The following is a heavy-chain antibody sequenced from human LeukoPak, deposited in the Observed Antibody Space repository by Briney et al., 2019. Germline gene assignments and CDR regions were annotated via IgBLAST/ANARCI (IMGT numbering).Heavy chain of an antibody. D-gene: IGHD6-13*01. CDR3: ARVYYSSSYDYWYFDL. CDR2: IYYSGST. V-gene: IGHV4-59*01. Sequence: SETLSLTCTASGCSIRNYYWSWIRQPPGKGLEWIGYIYYSGSTNYNPSLKSRVTISVDTSKTQFSLKLSSVTAADTAVYYCARVYYSSSYDYWYFDLWGRGTLVTVSS. J-gene: IGHJ2*01. CDR1: GCSIRNYY.